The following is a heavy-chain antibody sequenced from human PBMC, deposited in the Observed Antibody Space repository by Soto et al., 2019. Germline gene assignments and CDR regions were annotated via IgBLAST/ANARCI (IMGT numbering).Heavy chain of an antibody. V-gene: IGHV3-30*18. CDR2: ISYDGSNK. CDR3: AKGATTARIAEAGYIDD. J-gene: IGHJ4*02. D-gene: IGHD6-19*01. CDR1: GFTFSSYG. Sequence: GVSLRLSCAASGFTFSSYGMHWVRQAPGKGLEWVAVISYDGSNKYYADSVKGRFTISRDNSKNTLYLQMNSLRAEDTAVYYCAKGATTARIAEAGYIDDWGQGPLVTVS.